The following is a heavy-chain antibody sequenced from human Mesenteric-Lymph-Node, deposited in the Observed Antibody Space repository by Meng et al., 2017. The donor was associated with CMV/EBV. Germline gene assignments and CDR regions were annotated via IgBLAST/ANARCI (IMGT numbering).Heavy chain of an antibody. CDR2: IYGTGIT. CDR1: GVSVTSGAYH. V-gene: IGHV4-61*08. Sequence: VQLQEPGPGLVKPSETLSLTCIVSGVSVTSGAYHWSWIRQSPGKGLEWIGYIYGTGITIYNPSLKSRVTILLETSKNQFSLKLNSVTTADTAVYYCAKSRSSTPGIVDDWGQGTLVTASS. D-gene: IGHD2/OR15-2a*01. CDR3: AKSRSSTPGIVDD. J-gene: IGHJ4*02.